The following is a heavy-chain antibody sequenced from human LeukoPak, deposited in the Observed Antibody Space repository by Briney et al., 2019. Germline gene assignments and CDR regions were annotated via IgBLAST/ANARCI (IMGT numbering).Heavy chain of an antibody. CDR1: GFTFSSYI. Sequence: PGGSLRLSCAASGFTFSSYIMSWVRQAPGKGLEWVSAISGSGGSTYYADSVKGRFTISRDNAENSLYLQMNSLRAEDTALYYCARKRPNYFDYWGQGTLVTVSS. J-gene: IGHJ4*02. CDR3: ARKRPNYFDY. CDR2: ISGSGGST. V-gene: IGHV3-23*01.